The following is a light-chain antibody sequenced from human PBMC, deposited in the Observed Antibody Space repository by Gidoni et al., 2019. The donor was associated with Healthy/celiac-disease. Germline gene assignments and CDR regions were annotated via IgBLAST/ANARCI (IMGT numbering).Light chain of an antibody. Sequence: IQMTQSPSSLSASEGDRVTITCRASQSISSYLNWYQQKPGKAPKLLIYAASSLQSGVPSRFSGSGSGTDFTLTISSLQPEDFATYYCQQSYSTRITFGQGTRLEIK. CDR1: QSISSY. CDR2: AAS. V-gene: IGKV1-39*01. J-gene: IGKJ5*01. CDR3: QQSYSTRIT.